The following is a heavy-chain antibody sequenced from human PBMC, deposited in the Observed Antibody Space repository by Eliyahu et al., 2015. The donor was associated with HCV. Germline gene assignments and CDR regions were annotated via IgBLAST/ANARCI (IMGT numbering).Heavy chain of an antibody. CDR1: GYNFAYYW. V-gene: IGHV5-51*01. CDR2: IYPEDSDT. CDR3: ARHQMSGVGHDYFYGLDV. D-gene: IGHD3-3*01. J-gene: IGHJ6*02. Sequence: EVHLEQSGAELREPGEPLKISCKVSGYNFAYYWIGWVRQMPGKGLEWMGMIYPEDSDTKXSSSFQGRVXFSVDKSSATAYLQWNSLKASDTATYFCARHQMSGVGHDYFYGLDVWGQGTTITVS.